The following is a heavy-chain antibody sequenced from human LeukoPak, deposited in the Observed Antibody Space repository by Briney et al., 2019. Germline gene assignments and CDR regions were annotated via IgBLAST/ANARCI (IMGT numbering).Heavy chain of an antibody. D-gene: IGHD5-24*01. CDR3: ARGAGSTISNDAFDV. Sequence: SETLSLTCAVYGGSFSGYYWSWIRQPPGKGLEWIGEINHSGSTNYNPSLKSRVTISVDTSKNQFSLKLSSVTAADTAVYYCARGAGSTISNDAFDVWGQGTMVSVSS. CDR2: INHSGST. CDR1: GGSFSGYY. V-gene: IGHV4-34*01. J-gene: IGHJ3*01.